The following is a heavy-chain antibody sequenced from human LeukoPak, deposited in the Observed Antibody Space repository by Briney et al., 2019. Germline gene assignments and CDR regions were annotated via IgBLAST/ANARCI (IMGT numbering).Heavy chain of an antibody. J-gene: IGHJ4*02. Sequence: SETLSLTCAVYGGSFSGYYWSWIRQSPGKGLEWIGEINHSGSTNYNPSLKSRVTISVDTSKNQFSLKLSSVTAADTAVYYCARGGDGEFDYWGQGTLVTVSS. CDR2: INHSGST. V-gene: IGHV4-34*01. D-gene: IGHD3-10*01. CDR3: ARGGDGEFDY. CDR1: GGSFSGYY.